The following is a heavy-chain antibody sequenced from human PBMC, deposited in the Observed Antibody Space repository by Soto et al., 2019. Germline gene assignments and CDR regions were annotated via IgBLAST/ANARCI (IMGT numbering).Heavy chain of an antibody. D-gene: IGHD4-17*01. CDR1: GGSIGSYY. Sequence: SETLSLTCTVSGGSIGSYYWSWIRQPPGKGLEWIGYIYYSGSTNYNPSLKSRVTISVDTSKNQFSLKLSSVTAADTAVYYCARGIRAVDYWGQGTLVTVS. V-gene: IGHV4-59*01. J-gene: IGHJ4*02. CDR2: IYYSGST. CDR3: ARGIRAVDY.